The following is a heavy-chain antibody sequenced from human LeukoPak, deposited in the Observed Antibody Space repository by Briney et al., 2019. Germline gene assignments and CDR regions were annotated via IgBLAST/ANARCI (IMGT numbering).Heavy chain of an antibody. CDR2: IYPGDSET. J-gene: IGHJ4*02. CDR1: GYRFSNYR. CDR3: VRLDEGFYYDGYGYNF. D-gene: IGHD3-22*01. V-gene: IGHV5-51*01. Sequence: GESLKISCKGSGYRFSNYRLAGVRQMPGKGLEWMGIIYPGDSETTYSPSFQGHVTISADKSVTTAYLQWSSLKPSDTAIYYCVRLDEGFYYDGYGYNFWGQGTLVTVSS.